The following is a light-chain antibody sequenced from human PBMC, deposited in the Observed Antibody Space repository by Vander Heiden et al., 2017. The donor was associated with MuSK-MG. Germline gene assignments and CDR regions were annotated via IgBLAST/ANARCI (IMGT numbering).Light chain of an antibody. CDR2: DGS. J-gene: IGKJ4*01. Sequence: EIVFTQSPATRSLSPGESATLSCRASQNVGKYFAWYQQKPGQPPRLLIYDGSRGANGIPARFSGSGSGTEFTLTISSLEPEEFGIYYCQHRDCCPSTFGGGTKVXI. CDR3: QHRDCCPST. V-gene: IGKV3-11*01. CDR1: QNVGKY.